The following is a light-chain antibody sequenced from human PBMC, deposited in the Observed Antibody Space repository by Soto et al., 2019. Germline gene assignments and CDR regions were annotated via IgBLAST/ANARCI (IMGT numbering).Light chain of an antibody. CDR1: TNDVGSYNL. Sequence: QSVLTQPASVSGSPGQSITISCTGTTNDVGSYNLVSWYQQHPGTAPKLILYEGNKRPSGISNRFSGSKSGNTASLTISEFQAEDEADYYCCSFAGSSTYVFGTGTQLTVL. V-gene: IGLV2-23*01. CDR2: EGN. J-gene: IGLJ1*01. CDR3: CSFAGSSTYV.